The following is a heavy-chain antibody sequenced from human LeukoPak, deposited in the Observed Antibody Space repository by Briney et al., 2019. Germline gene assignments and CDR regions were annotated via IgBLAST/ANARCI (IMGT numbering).Heavy chain of an antibody. Sequence: GASVKVSCKASGYTFTDYYMHWVRQAPGQGLEWMGWINPNSGGTNYAQEFQGRVTMTRDTSISTAYMDLSRLRSDDTAVYYCARGLIVLTQGVIGPSNYWGQGTLVTVSS. CDR3: ARGLIVLTQGVIGPSNY. V-gene: IGHV1-2*02. CDR1: GYTFTDYY. CDR2: INPNSGGT. J-gene: IGHJ4*02. D-gene: IGHD3-10*01.